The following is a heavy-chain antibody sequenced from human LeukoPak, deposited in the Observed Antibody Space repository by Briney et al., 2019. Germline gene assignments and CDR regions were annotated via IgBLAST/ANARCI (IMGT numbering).Heavy chain of an antibody. J-gene: IGHJ2*01. CDR3: ARDGSGDRDWYFDL. CDR2: ISSSSSYI. D-gene: IGHD7-27*01. CDR1: GFTSSTYS. V-gene: IGHV3-21*01. Sequence: GGSLRLSCAASGFTSSTYSMNWVRQAPGKGLEWVSSISSSSSYIYYADSVKGRFTISRDNAKNSLYLQMNSLRAEDTAVYYCARDGSGDRDWYFDLWGRGTLVTVSS.